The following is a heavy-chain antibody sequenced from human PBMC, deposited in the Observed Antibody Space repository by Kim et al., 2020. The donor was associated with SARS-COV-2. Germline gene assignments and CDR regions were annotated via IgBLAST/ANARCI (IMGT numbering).Heavy chain of an antibody. D-gene: IGHD3-22*01. CDR3: ATDDSSGYFRYFDL. V-gene: IGHV1-24*01. J-gene: IGHJ2*01. Sequence: AQKFQGRVTMTEDTSTDTAYMELSSLRSEDTAVYYCATDDSSGYFRYFDLWGRGTLVTVSS.